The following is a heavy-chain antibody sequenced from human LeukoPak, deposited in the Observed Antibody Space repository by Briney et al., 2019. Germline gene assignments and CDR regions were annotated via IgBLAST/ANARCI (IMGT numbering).Heavy chain of an antibody. Sequence: ASVKVSCKASGYTFTKSYIHWVRQAPGQRLEWMGLINPGGDNTKYAQNFQGRVTMTTDTSTSTAYMELRSLRSDDTAVYYCARTSHYVDIAATIPYGIYYSDYWGQGTLVTVSS. V-gene: IGHV1-46*01. CDR1: GYTFTKSY. CDR3: ARTSHYVDIAATIPYGIYYSDY. D-gene: IGHD5-12*01. J-gene: IGHJ4*02. CDR2: INPGGDNT.